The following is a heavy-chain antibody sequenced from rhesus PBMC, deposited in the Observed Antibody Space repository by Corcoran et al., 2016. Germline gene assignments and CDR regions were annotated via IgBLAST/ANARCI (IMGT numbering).Heavy chain of an antibody. J-gene: IGHJ1*01. Sequence: QLQLQESGPGLVKPSETLSLTCAVSVGSLSSANWWSWIRQHPGKGLECIGRISGRGEGTNNNPSLTSRVTVSIDTAKNQFSLKVRSVPAADTAVFYCASHSGFWGQGALVTVSS. V-gene: IGHV4-57*02. CDR2: ISGRGEGT. CDR1: VGSLSSANW. CDR3: ASHSGF.